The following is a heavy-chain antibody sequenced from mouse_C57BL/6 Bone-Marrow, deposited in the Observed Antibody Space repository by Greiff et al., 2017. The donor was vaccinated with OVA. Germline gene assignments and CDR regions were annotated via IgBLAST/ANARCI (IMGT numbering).Heavy chain of an antibody. V-gene: IGHV5-15*04. CDR2: ISNLAYSI. CDR1: GFTFSDYG. CDR3: ARREDGSTFFDY. J-gene: IGHJ2*01. D-gene: IGHD2-3*01. Sequence: EVKLVESGGGLVQPGGSLKLSCAASGFTFSDYGMAWVRQAPRKGLEWVAFISNLAYSIYYADTVTGRFTISRANARNTLYLEMSSLRSEDTAMYYCARREDGSTFFDYWGQGTTLTVSS.